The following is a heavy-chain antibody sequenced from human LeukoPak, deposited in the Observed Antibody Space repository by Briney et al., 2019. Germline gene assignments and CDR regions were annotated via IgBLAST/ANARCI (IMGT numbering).Heavy chain of an antibody. J-gene: IGHJ5*02. D-gene: IGHD2-2*01. CDR3: ARPREHPQYIVVVPAAFAP. V-gene: IGHV4-38-2*01. Sequence: WETLSLTCAVSGYSISSGYEWGWIRAPAGEGEEWGGISYRSGNTYYNPSVKSRVTISRDTAKNKFYLKLSTVTSADPAVYYCARPREHPQYIVVVPAAFAPWGQRTLVTVSS. CDR1: GYSISSGYE. CDR2: SYRSGNT.